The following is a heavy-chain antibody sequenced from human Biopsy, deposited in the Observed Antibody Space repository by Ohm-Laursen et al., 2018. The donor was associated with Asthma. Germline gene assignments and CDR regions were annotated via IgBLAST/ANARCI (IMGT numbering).Heavy chain of an antibody. CDR1: GYTFINYA. CDR2: INAGNGNT. Sequence: SVKVSCKASGYTFINYAIHWVRQAPGQRLEWMGWINAGNGNTKYSQKFQGRVTISRDTSASTAYMDLSSLRSEDTAVYYCARTYYDFLTGQVKDGFDIWGQGTMVTVSS. CDR3: ARTYYDFLTGQVKDGFDI. J-gene: IGHJ3*02. D-gene: IGHD3-9*01. V-gene: IGHV1-3*01.